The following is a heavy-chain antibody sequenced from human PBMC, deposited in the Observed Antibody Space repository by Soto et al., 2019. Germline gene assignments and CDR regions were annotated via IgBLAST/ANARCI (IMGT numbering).Heavy chain of an antibody. J-gene: IGHJ4*02. V-gene: IGHV3-21*01. Sequence: GGSLRLSCAASGFTFSSYSMNWVRQAPGKGLEWVSSISSSSSYIYYADSVKGRFTISRDNAKNSLYLQMNSLRAEDTAVYYCARDPSEYYGSGSYQGPFDYWGQGTLVTVSS. CDR1: GFTFSSYS. D-gene: IGHD3-10*01. CDR2: ISSSSSYI. CDR3: ARDPSEYYGSGSYQGPFDY.